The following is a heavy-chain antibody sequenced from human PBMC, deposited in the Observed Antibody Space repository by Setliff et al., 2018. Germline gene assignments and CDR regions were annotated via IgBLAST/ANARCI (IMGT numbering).Heavy chain of an antibody. Sequence: ASVKVSCKASGYSFTSYDINWVRLAPGQTLEWMGWIHAGSSNTLYSQRFQDRITISRDTSATTVHMELSSLRSDDTAVYYCARMSTSGPHYDYWGQGTLVTVSS. V-gene: IGHV1-3*01. CDR1: GYSFTSYD. CDR2: IHAGSSNT. J-gene: IGHJ4*02. D-gene: IGHD2-8*02. CDR3: ARMSTSGPHYDY.